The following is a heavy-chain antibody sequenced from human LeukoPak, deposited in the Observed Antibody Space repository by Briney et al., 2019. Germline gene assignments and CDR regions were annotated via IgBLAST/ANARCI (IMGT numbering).Heavy chain of an antibody. CDR2: ISDTGGST. V-gene: IGHV3-23*01. J-gene: IGHJ6*03. CDR3: AKGSGWEASYFYYYMDV. Sequence: PGGSLRLSCAASGFSFSSSNMNWVRQAPGKGLEWVSTISDTGGSTFFADSVKGRFTLSRDNSKNTLYLQMNSLRAEDTAVYFCAKGSGWEASYFYYYMDVWGKGTTVTISS. CDR1: GFSFSSSN. D-gene: IGHD1-26*01.